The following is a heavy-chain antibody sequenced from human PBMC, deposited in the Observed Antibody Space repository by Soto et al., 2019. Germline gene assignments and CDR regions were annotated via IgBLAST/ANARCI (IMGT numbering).Heavy chain of an antibody. CDR3: ARDAPHDYGDYRPSYYFDY. J-gene: IGHJ4*02. CDR2: IIALVDVG. D-gene: IGHD4-17*01. Sequence: QVQLVQSGAEVKKPGSSVKVSCKASGGTFSSYTINWVRQAPGQGLEWMGRIIALVDVGNYAQQFEGRVTMTADKSTSTAYMELSSLRSEDTAVYYWARDAPHDYGDYRPSYYFDYWGQGTLVTVSS. CDR1: GGTFSSYT. V-gene: IGHV1-69*08.